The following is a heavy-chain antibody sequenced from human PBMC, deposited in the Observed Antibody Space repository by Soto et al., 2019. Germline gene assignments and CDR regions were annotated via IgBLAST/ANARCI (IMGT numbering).Heavy chain of an antibody. CDR3: TTDGDYTLDAFDI. CDR1: GFTFSNAW. Sequence: ESGGGLVKPGGSLRLSCAASGFTFSNAWMNWVRQAPGKGLEWVGRIKSKTDGGTTDYAAPVKGRFTISRDDSKNTLHLQMNSLKTEDTAVYYCTTDGDYTLDAFDIWGQGTMVTVSS. D-gene: IGHD4-4*01. V-gene: IGHV3-15*07. CDR2: IKSKTDGGTT. J-gene: IGHJ3*02.